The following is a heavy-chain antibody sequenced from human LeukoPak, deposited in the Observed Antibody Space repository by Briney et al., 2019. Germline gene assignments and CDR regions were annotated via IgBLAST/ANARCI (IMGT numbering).Heavy chain of an antibody. J-gene: IGHJ4*02. CDR3: ARRPNSSGWYY. D-gene: IGHD6-19*01. CDR2: IYYSGST. V-gene: IGHV4-61*01. CDR1: GGSVSSGSYY. Sequence: SETLPLTCTVSGGSVSSGSYYWSWIRQPPGKGLEWIGYIYYSGSTNYNPSLKSRVTISVDTSKNQFSLKLSSVTAADTAVYYCARRPNSSGWYYFGQGTLVTVSS.